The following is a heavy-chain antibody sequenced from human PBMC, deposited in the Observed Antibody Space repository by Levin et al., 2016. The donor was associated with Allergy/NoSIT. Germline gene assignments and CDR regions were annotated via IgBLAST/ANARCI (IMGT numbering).Heavy chain of an antibody. V-gene: IGHV4-61*08. CDR3: ARRQGSGHNWFDP. CDR1: GGSISSGGYY. J-gene: IGHJ5*02. D-gene: IGHD3-10*01. CDR2: VYYSGST. Sequence: SETLSLTCTVSGGSISSGGYYWTWIRQPPGKALEWIGYVYYSGSTNYNPALQSRVTMSIDTSKNQFSLKLNSVTAADTAVYYCARRQGSGHNWFDPWGQGTLVTVSS.